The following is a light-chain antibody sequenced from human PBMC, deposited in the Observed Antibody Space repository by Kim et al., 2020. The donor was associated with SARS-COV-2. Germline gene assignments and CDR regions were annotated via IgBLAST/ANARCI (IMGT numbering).Light chain of an antibody. CDR3: QQSYSIPS. CDR2: GAS. J-gene: IGKJ1*01. CDR1: QTIINY. V-gene: IGKV1-39*01. Sequence: DIQMTQSPSSLSASVGDRVTITCRASQTIINYLNWYQQKPGKAPKFLIYGASSLQSGVPSRFSASGSGTDFTLTISSLQPEDFATYYCQQSYSIPSFGQGTKVDIK.